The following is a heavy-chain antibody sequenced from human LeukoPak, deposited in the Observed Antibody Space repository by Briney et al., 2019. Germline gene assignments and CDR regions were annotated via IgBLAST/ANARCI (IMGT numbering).Heavy chain of an antibody. CDR2: INHSGST. CDR3: ARRRAYSGNDPGYYYYYYVDV. CDR1: GGSFSDYY. Sequence: SETLSLTCAVYGGSFSDYYWSWIRQPPGKGLEWIGEINHSGSTNYNPSLKSRVTISVHTSKNQFSLRLRSVTAADTAVYYCARRRAYSGNDPGYYYYYYVDVWGKGTTVTVSS. J-gene: IGHJ6*03. V-gene: IGHV4-34*01. D-gene: IGHD5-12*01.